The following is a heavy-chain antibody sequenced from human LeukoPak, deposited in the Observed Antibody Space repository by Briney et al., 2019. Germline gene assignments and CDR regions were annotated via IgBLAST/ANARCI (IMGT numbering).Heavy chain of an antibody. CDR3: AREETGGFDP. J-gene: IGHJ5*02. CDR2: ISYDGSNK. Sequence: PGRSLRLSCAASGFTFSSYGMHWVRQAPGKGLEWVAVISYDGSNKYYADSVKGRFTISRDNSKNTLYLQMNSLRAEDTAVYYCAREETGGFDPWGQGTLVTVSS. V-gene: IGHV3-30*03. CDR1: GFTFSSYG.